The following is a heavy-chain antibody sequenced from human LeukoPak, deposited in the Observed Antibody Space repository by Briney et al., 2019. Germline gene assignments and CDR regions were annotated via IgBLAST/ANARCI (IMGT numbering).Heavy chain of an antibody. CDR1: GDSVTSNIAA. CDR2: TYYRSRWNT. V-gene: IGHV6-1*01. J-gene: IGHJ4*02. CDR3: GRDVDAGVDY. Sequence: SQTLSLTCAISGDSVTSNIAAWNWIRQSPSRGLEWLGRTYYRSRWNTEYAPSVKSLITITPDTSKNQFSLHLNSVTPEDTAVYYCGRDVDAGVDYWGQGTLVTVSS. D-gene: IGHD7-27*01.